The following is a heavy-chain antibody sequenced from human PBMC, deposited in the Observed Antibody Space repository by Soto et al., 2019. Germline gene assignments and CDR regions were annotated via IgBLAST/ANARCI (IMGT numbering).Heavy chain of an antibody. D-gene: IGHD3-10*01. CDR2: IWYDGSNK. CDR1: GFTFSNYG. CDR3: ASALETGDY. V-gene: IGHV3-33*01. J-gene: IGHJ4*02. Sequence: QVQLVESGGGVVQPGRSLRLSCASSGFTFSNYGMHWVRQAPGKGPEWVAVIWYDGSNKYYADSVKGRFTISRDNSKYTLYLQMNSLRAEDTAVYYCASALETGDYWGQGTLVTVSS.